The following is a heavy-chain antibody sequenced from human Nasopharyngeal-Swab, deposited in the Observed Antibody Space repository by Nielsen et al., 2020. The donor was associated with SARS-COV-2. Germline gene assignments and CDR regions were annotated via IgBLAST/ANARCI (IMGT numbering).Heavy chain of an antibody. J-gene: IGHJ6*02. CDR2: ISTYSADT. CDR1: GYTFSSYV. D-gene: IGHD6-19*01. CDR3: ARPRREYSSGWYGLDV. Sequence: SCKASGYTFSSYVITWVRQAPGQGLEWMGWISTYSADTISAQKLQGRLTMTTDTSTSTAYMELRSLRSDDTAVYYCARPRREYSSGWYGLDVWGQGTTVTVSS. V-gene: IGHV1-18*01.